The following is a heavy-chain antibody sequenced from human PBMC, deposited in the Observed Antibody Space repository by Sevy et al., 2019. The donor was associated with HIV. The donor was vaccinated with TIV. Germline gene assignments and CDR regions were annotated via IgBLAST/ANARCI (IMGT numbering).Heavy chain of an antibody. Sequence: GGSLRLSCAASGFPFSSYAMSWVRQAPGKGLEWVSTISGSGGSAYYADSVKGRFTISRENSKNTLFLQMHSLRAEDTAVYYCAKGLRGTTTNNWFDPWGQGTLVTVSS. CDR2: ISGSGGSA. CDR3: AKGLRGTTTNNWFDP. V-gene: IGHV3-23*01. J-gene: IGHJ5*02. CDR1: GFPFSSYA. D-gene: IGHD4-17*01.